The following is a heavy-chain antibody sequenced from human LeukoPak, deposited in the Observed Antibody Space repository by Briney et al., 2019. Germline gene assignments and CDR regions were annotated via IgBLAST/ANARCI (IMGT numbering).Heavy chain of an antibody. CDR1: VAPISVYF. J-gene: IGHJ4*02. CDR2: VFYSGST. D-gene: IGHD1-26*01. CDR3: ASFSGSYFFDY. V-gene: IGHV4-59*01. Sequence: SGPRPLTCTTPVAPISVYFGSWFRNPPGKGLEWIGYVFYSGSTTYNPSLNSRVAISIDTSRSQFSLRLSSVTAADTAVYYCASFSGSYFFDYWGPGTLVTVSS.